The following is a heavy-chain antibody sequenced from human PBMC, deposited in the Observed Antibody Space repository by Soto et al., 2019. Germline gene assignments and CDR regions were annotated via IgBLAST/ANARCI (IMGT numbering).Heavy chain of an antibody. CDR2: INHSGST. CDR3: ARGVSSYALYYYYGMDV. V-gene: IGHV4-34*01. CDR1: GGSFSGYY. J-gene: IGHJ6*02. D-gene: IGHD2-2*01. Sequence: SETLSLTCAVYGGSFSGYYWSWIRQPPGKGLEWIGEINHSGSTNYNPSLKSRVTISVDTSKNQFSLKLSSVTAADTAVYYCARGVSSYALYYYYGMDVWGQGTTVTGSS.